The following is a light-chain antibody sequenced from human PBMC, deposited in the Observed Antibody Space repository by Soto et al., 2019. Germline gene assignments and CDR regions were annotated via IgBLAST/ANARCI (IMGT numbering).Light chain of an antibody. V-gene: IGKV3D-15*01. CDR3: QQYDDWLRLT. CDR1: QSVNIC. J-gene: IGKJ4*01. CDR2: GAS. Sequence: EIVMTQSPATLSVSPGERATLSCSASQSVNICLAWYQQQPGQDPRLLIFGASSRVTGIPARFSGSGSGREFNLPISSLQSEDFAVYFCQQYDDWLRLTFGGGTKVDIK.